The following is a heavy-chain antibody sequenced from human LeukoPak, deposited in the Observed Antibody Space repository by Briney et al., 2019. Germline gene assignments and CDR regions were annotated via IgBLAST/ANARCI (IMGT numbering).Heavy chain of an antibody. CDR2: ISAYNGNT. CDR3: ARERINYYYMDV. Sequence: GSSVKVSCKASGGIFSDYALNWVRQAPGQGLEWMGWISAYNGNTNYAQKLKGRVTMTTDTSTSTAYMELRSLRSDDTAVYYCARERINYYYMDVWGKGTTVTVSS. CDR1: GGIFSDYA. J-gene: IGHJ6*03. V-gene: IGHV1-18*01.